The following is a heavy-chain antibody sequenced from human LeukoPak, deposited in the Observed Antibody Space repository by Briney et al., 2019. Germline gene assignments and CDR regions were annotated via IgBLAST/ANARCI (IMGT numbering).Heavy chain of an antibody. CDR1: GGSISSYY. Sequence: SETLSLTCTVSGGSISSYYWSRIRQPAGKGLEWIGRIYTSGSTNYNPSLKSRVTMSVDTSKNQFSLKLSSVTAADTAVYYCARDGDDFWSGYSHHYYYMDVWGKGTTVTVSS. CDR3: ARDGDDFWSGYSHHYYYMDV. J-gene: IGHJ6*03. V-gene: IGHV4-4*07. D-gene: IGHD3-3*01. CDR2: IYTSGST.